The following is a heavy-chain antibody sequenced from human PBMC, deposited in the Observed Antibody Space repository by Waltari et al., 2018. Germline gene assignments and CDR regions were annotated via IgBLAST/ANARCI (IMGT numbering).Heavy chain of an antibody. D-gene: IGHD3-22*01. CDR2: IYTRGST. Sequence: QVQLQESGPGLVKPSETLSLTCTVPGGSISIYYWSWIRQTAGKGLEWIGRIYTRGSTNVIPCLKSRVTMLGRTYKNQFSPKLSTVVASETAVYYCGRERNRITLIVLVIPDAFDTWGQGTMVPVS. J-gene: IGHJ3*02. CDR1: GGSISIYY. CDR3: GRERNRITLIVLVIPDAFDT. V-gene: IGHV4-4*07.